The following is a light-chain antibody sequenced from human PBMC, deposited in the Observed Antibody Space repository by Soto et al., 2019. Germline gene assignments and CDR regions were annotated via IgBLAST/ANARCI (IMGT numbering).Light chain of an antibody. Sequence: DIQMTQSPSTLSASVGDRVTITCRASQSISWWLAWYQQKPGKAPKLMIYKASTLDSVVPSRFSGSGSVTESTLTIGFMQPDDIGTDFRQHYSSPCTFGQWTKVEIK. J-gene: IGKJ1*01. CDR2: KAS. V-gene: IGKV1-5*03. CDR1: QSISWW. CDR3: QHYSSPCT.